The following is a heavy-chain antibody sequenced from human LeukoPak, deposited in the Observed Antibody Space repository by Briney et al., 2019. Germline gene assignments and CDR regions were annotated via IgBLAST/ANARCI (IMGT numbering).Heavy chain of an antibody. D-gene: IGHD2-2*02. CDR2: IYYSGST. Sequence: PSETLSLTCTVSGGSISSYYWSWIRQPPGKGLEWIGYIYYSGSTNYNPSLKSRVTISVDTSKNQFSLKLSSVTAADTAVYYCARGPNCSSTSCYTGVYYYYYMDVWGKGTTVTVSS. V-gene: IGHV4-59*01. CDR3: ARGPNCSSTSCYTGVYYYYYMDV. J-gene: IGHJ6*03. CDR1: GGSISSYY.